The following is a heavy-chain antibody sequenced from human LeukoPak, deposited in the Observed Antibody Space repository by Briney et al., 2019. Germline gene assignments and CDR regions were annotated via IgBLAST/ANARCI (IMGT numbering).Heavy chain of an antibody. V-gene: IGHV4-39*01. CDR3: ARYGSSGAFDY. D-gene: IGHD6-19*01. CDR2: IYYSGST. CDR1: GGFISSSSYY. Sequence: NPSETLSLTCTVSGGFISSSSYYWGWIRQPPGKGLEWIGSIYYSGSTYYNPSLKSRVTISVDTSKNQFSLKLSSVTAADTAVYYCARYGSSGAFDYWGQGTLVTVSS. J-gene: IGHJ4*02.